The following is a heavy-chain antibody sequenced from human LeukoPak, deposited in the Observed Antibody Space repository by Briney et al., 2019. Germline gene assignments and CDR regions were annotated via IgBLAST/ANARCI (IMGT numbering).Heavy chain of an antibody. D-gene: IGHD3-10*01. J-gene: IGHJ4*02. V-gene: IGHV1-69*01. Sequence: SVKVSCKISGGDFTNYAISWVRQAPGEGLACMGGIIPFFSRPDYAQRFQDRVTITADESTNTAFMELSSLRSEDTAVYYCASLFVGSGTYLYFFENWGQGTLVTVSS. CDR3: ASLFVGSGTYLYFFEN. CDR1: GGDFTNYA. CDR2: IIPFFSRP.